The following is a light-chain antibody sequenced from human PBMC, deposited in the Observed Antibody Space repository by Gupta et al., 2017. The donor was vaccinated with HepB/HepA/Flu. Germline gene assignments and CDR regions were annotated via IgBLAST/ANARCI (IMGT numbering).Light chain of an antibody. V-gene: IGKV3-20*01. J-gene: IGKJ4*01. CDR1: QSVSSSY. CDR3: QQYGSSPLT. Sequence: EFVLTQSPGTLSLSPGERATLSCRASQSVSSSYLAWYQQKPGQAPRLLIYGASSRATGIPDRFSGSGSGTDFTLTISRLDPEDFAVYYCQQYGSSPLTFGGGTKVEIK. CDR2: GAS.